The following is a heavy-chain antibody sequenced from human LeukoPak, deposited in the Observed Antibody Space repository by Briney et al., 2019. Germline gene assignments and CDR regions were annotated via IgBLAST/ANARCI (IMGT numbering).Heavy chain of an antibody. D-gene: IGHD3-16*02. Sequence: GGSLRLSCAASGFTVSSNYMSWVRQAPGKGLEWVSVIYSGGSTYYADSVKGRFTISRDNSKNTLYLQMSSLRAEDTAVYYCARDQGDYVWGSYRPHYFDYWGQGTLVTVSS. V-gene: IGHV3-53*01. J-gene: IGHJ4*02. CDR1: GFTVSSNY. CDR2: IYSGGST. CDR3: ARDQGDYVWGSYRPHYFDY.